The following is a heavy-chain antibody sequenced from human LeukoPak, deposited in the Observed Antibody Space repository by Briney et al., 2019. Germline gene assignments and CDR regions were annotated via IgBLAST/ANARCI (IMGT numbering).Heavy chain of an antibody. J-gene: IGHJ5*02. Sequence: SETLSLTCAVSGGSISSGGYSWSWIRQPPGKGLEWIGYIYYSGSTYYNPSLKSRVTISVDTSKNQFSLKLSSVTAADTAVYYCARETIDSSRPGPPRMIYNWFDPWGQGTLVTVSS. CDR1: GGSISSGGYS. V-gene: IGHV4-61*08. CDR3: ARETIDSSRPGPPRMIYNWFDP. CDR2: IYYSGST. D-gene: IGHD3-22*01.